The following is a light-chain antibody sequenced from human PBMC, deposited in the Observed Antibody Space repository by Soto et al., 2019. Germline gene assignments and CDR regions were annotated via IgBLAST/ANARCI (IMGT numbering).Light chain of an antibody. CDR1: RSNIGYNV. V-gene: IGLV1-44*01. CDR3: ATWDERLNGWV. CDR2: SND. Sequence: QSVLSQPPSASGTSGQRVTISCSGSRSNIGYNVVQWFQQQDPITPPQLLIYSNDHRPSGVPDRFSGSKSGTSASLAISGRQSGDEAYYYCATWDERLNGWVFGGGTKLTVL. J-gene: IGLJ3*02.